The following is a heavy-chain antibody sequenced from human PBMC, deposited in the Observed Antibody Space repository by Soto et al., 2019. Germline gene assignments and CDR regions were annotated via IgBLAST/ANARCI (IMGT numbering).Heavy chain of an antibody. V-gene: IGHV1-2*02. CDR3: ARVTRKAGNWFDP. CDR1: GYTFTDYF. J-gene: IGHJ5*02. CDR2: INPNSRGT. Sequence: ASVKVSCKASGYTFTDYFIHWVRQAPGQGFEWMGWINPNSRGTNYAQKFQGRVTMTRDTSNSTAYMELRGLTSDDTAVYYCARVTRKAGNWFDPWGQGTLVTVSS.